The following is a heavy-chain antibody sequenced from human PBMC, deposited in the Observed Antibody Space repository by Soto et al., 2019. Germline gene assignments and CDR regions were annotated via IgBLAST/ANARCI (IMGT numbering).Heavy chain of an antibody. J-gene: IGHJ6*02. CDR1: GFTFSSYW. CDR2: IKQDGSEK. D-gene: IGHD3-3*01. V-gene: IGHV3-7*01. Sequence: GGSLRLACAASGFTFSSYWMSWVRQAPGKGLEWVANIKQDGSEKYYVDSVKGRFTISRDNAKNSLYLQMNSLRAEDTAVYYCARDHASYDFWSGGLLDVWGQGTTVTVSS. CDR3: ARDHASYDFWSGGLLDV.